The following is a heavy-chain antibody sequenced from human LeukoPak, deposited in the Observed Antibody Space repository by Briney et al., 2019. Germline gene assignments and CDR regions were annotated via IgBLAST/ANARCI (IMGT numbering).Heavy chain of an antibody. D-gene: IGHD4-11*01. CDR1: GYSISSGYY. CDR2: IYHSGST. CDR3: ARALVTTVTTVNAFDV. Sequence: SETLSLTCAVSGYSISSGYYWGWIRPPPGKGLEWIGNIYHSGSTYYNPSLKSRVTISVDTSKNQFSLKLSSVTAADTAVYYCARALVTTVTTVNAFDVWGQGTVVTVSS. V-gene: IGHV4-38-2*01. J-gene: IGHJ3*01.